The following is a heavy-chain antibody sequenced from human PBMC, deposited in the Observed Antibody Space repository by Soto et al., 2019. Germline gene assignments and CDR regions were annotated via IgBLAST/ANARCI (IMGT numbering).Heavy chain of an antibody. CDR2: IGGGGADT. D-gene: IGHD1-20*01. Sequence: EAHMLESGGGLGQPGGSLRLSCAASGFTFSMYAMSWVRQAPGKGLEWVSSIGGGGADTYYADAVKGRFTISRDNSNNILFLEMTSLRAKDTAIYYCAKDRMDHNSVWDPFDIWGQGTMVTVS. CDR3: AKDRMDHNSVWDPFDI. J-gene: IGHJ3*02. CDR1: GFTFSMYA. V-gene: IGHV3-23*01.